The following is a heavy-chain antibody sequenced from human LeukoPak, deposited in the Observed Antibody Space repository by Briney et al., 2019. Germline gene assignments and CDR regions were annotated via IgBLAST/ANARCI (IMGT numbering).Heavy chain of an antibody. CDR1: GFTFSSYN. D-gene: IGHD5-24*01. Sequence: GGSLRLSCAASGFTFSSYNMNWVRQAPGKGLEWVSSISSSSSYIYYADSVKGRFTISRDNAKNSLYLQMNRLRAEDTAMYYCATSKLPHLIWGQGTMVTVSS. CDR3: ATSKLPHLI. J-gene: IGHJ3*02. CDR2: ISSSSSYI. V-gene: IGHV3-21*01.